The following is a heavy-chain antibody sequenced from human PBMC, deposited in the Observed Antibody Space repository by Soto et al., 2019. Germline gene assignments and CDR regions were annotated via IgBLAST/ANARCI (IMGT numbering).Heavy chain of an antibody. J-gene: IGHJ4*02. Sequence: QVQLVQSGAEVKKPGASVKVSCKTSGYTFTGYYIYWVRQAPGQGLEWMGWINPHSGGTDSSQKFQGRVTMTRDTSISTAYMELSRLRSDDTAVYHCAGTSCSSTTCPTTYWGQGTLVTVSS. V-gene: IGHV1-2*02. CDR2: INPHSGGT. CDR3: AGTSCSSTTCPTTY. CDR1: GYTFTGYY. D-gene: IGHD2-2*01.